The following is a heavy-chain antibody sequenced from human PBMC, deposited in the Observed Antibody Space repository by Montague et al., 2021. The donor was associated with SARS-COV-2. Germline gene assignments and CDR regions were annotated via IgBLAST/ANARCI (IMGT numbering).Heavy chain of an antibody. CDR1: GGSISGYY. Sequence: SETLSLTCAVSGGSISGYYWSWIRQSPGKGLEWIAYIYHSGSTNYNPSLKSRATISVDTSKNQFSLKLSSVTAADTAVYYCARDAAVAGIDYWGQGTLVTVSS. CDR2: IYHSGST. V-gene: IGHV4-59*12. CDR3: ARDAAVAGIDY. J-gene: IGHJ4*02. D-gene: IGHD6-19*01.